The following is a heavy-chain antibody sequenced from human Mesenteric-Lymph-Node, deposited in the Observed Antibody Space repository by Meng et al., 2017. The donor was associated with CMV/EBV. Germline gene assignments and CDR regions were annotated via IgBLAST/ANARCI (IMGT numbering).Heavy chain of an antibody. J-gene: IGHJ5*02. Sequence: SEPLSLPCTVSGGSISSSSYYWGWSRQPPGRGLEWIGSIYYSGSTYYNPSLKSRVTISVDTSKNQFSLKLSSVTAADTAVYYCASANYDDRSGQYNWFDPWGQGTPVTVSS. CDR3: ASANYDDRSGQYNWFDP. CDR1: GGSISSSSYY. CDR2: IYYSGST. D-gene: IGHD3-22*01. V-gene: IGHV4-39*07.